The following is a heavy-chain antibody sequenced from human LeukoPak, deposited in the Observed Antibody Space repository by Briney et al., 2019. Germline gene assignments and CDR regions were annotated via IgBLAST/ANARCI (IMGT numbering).Heavy chain of an antibody. CDR3: AREKYSPGAVDY. Sequence: SETLSLTCSVSGGSISSSSYYWGWIRQPPGKGLEWIGSIYYSGSTCYNPSLESRVTISVDTSKNQFSLKVSSVTAADTAVYYCAREKYSPGAVDYWGQGSLVTVSS. V-gene: IGHV4-39*01. CDR2: IYYSGST. J-gene: IGHJ4*02. D-gene: IGHD6-6*01. CDR1: GGSISSSSYY.